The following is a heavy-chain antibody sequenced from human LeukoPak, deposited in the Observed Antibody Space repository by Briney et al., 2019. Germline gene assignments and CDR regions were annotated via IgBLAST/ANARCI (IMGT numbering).Heavy chain of an antibody. CDR1: GYIFANYW. CDR2: VYPDDSDT. V-gene: IGHV5-51*01. CDR3: AGRLGTGTPEF. J-gene: IGHJ4*02. D-gene: IGHD1-1*01. Sequence: GESLKFSCKASGYIFANYWIAWVRQMPGKGLECMGIVYPDDSDTRYSPSFRGQVTISADKSINTAYLQWNSLKASDTAIYYCAGRLGTGTPEFWGQGILVTVSS.